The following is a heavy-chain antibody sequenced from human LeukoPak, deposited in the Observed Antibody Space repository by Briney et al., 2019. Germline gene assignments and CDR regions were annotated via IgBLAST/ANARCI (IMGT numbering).Heavy chain of an antibody. Sequence: GGSLRLSYAASGFTFSSYSMNWVRQAPGKGLEWVSSISSSSSYIYYADSVKGRFTISRDNAKNSLYLQMNSLRAEDTAVYYCAREYDFWSGYYYYYYYYGMDVWGQGTTVTVSS. CDR2: ISSSSSYI. J-gene: IGHJ6*02. V-gene: IGHV3-21*01. CDR3: AREYDFWSGYYYYYYYYGMDV. D-gene: IGHD3-3*01. CDR1: GFTFSSYS.